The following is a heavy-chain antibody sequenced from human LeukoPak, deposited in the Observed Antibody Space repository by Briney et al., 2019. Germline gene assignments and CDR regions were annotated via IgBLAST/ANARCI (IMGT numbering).Heavy chain of an antibody. CDR1: GFSFSSHW. D-gene: IGHD3-10*01. CDR2: ISDDGSYT. J-gene: IGHJ4*02. V-gene: IGHV3-74*01. CDR3: AKAANVLWFGELLSFDY. Sequence: GGSLRLSCAASGFSFSSHWVHWVRQAPGKGLVWVSRISDDGSYTSNVDSVKGRFTISRDNVNNMLYLHMNSLRAEDTAVYYCAKAANVLWFGELLSFDYWGQGTLVTVSS.